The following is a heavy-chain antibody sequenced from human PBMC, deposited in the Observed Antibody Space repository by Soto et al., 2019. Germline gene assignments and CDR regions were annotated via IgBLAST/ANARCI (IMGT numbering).Heavy chain of an antibody. CDR1: GGSISSSSYY. V-gene: IGHV4-39*07. CDR2: IYYIGNT. D-gene: IGHD2-15*01. Sequence: PSETLSLTCTVSGGSISSSSYYWGWIRQPPGKGLEWIGSIYYIGNTYYNPSVESRVAISADTSKNQFSLKLSSVTAADTAVYFCATYDATGHRYWGPGTLVTVSS. J-gene: IGHJ4*02. CDR3: ATYDATGHRY.